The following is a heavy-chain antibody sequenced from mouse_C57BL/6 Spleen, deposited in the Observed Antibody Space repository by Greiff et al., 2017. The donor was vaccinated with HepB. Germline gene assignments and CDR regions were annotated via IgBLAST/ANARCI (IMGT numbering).Heavy chain of an antibody. CDR2: ISSGSSTI. CDR3: AKEWYFDY. V-gene: IGHV5-17*01. Sequence: VQLKESGGGLVKPGGSLKLSCAASGFTFSDYGMHWVRQAPEKGLEWVAYISSGSSTIYYADTVKGRFTISRDNAKNTLFLQMTSLRSEDTAMYYCAKEWYFDYWGQGTTLTVSS. CDR1: GFTFSDYG. J-gene: IGHJ2*01. D-gene: IGHD1-3*01.